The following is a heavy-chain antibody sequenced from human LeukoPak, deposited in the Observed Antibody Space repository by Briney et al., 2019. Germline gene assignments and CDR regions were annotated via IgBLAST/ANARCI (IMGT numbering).Heavy chain of an antibody. J-gene: IGHJ3*02. D-gene: IGHD6-13*01. CDR2: IRSDGSDT. CDR1: GFTFSDTW. V-gene: IGHV3-74*01. CDR3: ATQTPYSSSWYGAFDI. Sequence: GGSLRLSCAASGFTFSDTWMHWVRQAPGEGLVWVSRIRSDGSDTRYAESVKGRFTISRDNAKNTLYLQMNSLRAEDTAVYYCATQTPYSSSWYGAFDIWGQGTMVTVSS.